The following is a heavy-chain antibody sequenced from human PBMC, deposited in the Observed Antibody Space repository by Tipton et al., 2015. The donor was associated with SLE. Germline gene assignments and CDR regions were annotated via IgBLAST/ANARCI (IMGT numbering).Heavy chain of an antibody. CDR1: GGTISSRSYY. V-gene: IGHV4-39*07. Sequence: TLSLTCTVSGGTISSRSYYWGWVRPPPGKGLEWIGSVYYSGRTYSNPSPKSRVTISVDTSKNQFSLNLSSVTAADTAVYYCARLNTMIARGDFDYWGQGTLVTVSS. CDR3: ARLNTMIARGDFDY. J-gene: IGHJ4*02. D-gene: IGHD3-22*01. CDR2: VYYSGRT.